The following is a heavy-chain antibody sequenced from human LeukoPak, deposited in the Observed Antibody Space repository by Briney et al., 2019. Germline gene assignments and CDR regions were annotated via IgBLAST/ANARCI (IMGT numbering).Heavy chain of an antibody. Sequence: GESLKISCKGSGYSLTSYWIGWVRQMPGKGLEWMGIIYPGDSDTRYSPSFQGQVTISADKSISTAYLQWSSLKASDTAMYYCARPSETGYYRGAFDIWGQGTMVTVSS. D-gene: IGHD3-9*01. CDR2: IYPGDSDT. CDR1: GYSLTSYW. CDR3: ARPSETGYYRGAFDI. V-gene: IGHV5-51*01. J-gene: IGHJ3*02.